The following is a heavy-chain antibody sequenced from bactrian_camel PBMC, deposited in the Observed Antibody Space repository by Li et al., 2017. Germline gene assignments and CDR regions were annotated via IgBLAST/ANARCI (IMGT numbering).Heavy chain of an antibody. Sequence: HVQLVESGGGSVQAGGSLRLSCAFSGYTYSGHCMGWFRQTPGKDREDVASIDTDDHTTYADSVKGRFTISKDTAKNTLSLQMNDLKPEDTAMYYCAADEYCGGGGVGWRGQGTQVTVS. CDR2: IDTDDHT. CDR3: AADEYCGGGGVGW. D-gene: IGHD1*01. CDR1: GYTYSGHC. J-gene: IGHJ4*01. V-gene: IGHV3S6*01.